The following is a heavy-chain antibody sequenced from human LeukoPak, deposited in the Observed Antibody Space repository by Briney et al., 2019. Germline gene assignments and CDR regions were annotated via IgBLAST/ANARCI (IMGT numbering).Heavy chain of an antibody. V-gene: IGHV1-8*03. Sequence: ASVKVSCKASGYTFTSYDINWVRQATGQGLEWMGWMNPNSGNTGYAQKFQGRVAITRNTSISTAYMELSSLRSEDTAVYYCARAQQYYDFWSGSYNWFDPWGQGTLVTVSS. CDR1: GYTFTSYD. CDR2: MNPNSGNT. CDR3: ARAQQYYDFWSGSYNWFDP. D-gene: IGHD3-3*01. J-gene: IGHJ5*02.